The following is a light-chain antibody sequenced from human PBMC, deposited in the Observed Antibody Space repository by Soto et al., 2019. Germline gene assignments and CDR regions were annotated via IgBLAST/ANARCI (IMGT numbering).Light chain of an antibody. CDR3: QQYAGYSRT. Sequence: DIQMTQSPSFLSASVGDRVTITCRASLPISNYLAWYQQKPGKIPNLLIYAASTLQAGVPSRFSGSGSGTDFTLTISSLHPEEFAVYDCQQYAGYSRTFGQGTKVDIK. V-gene: IGKV1-27*01. CDR2: AAS. CDR1: LPISNY. J-gene: IGKJ1*01.